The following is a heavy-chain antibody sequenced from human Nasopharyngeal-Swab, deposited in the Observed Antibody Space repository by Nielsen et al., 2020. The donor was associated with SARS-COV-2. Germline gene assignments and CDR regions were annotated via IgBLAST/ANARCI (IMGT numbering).Heavy chain of an antibody. J-gene: IGHJ4*02. V-gene: IGHV1-18*01. Sequence: ASVKVSCKASGYSFRSYGINWVRQAPGQGLEWMGWISVYNADTNYAQKFQGRVSMTTDTSTSTAYMEVRSLRSDDTAVYYCARDIEEWLVRPSLSFDYWGQGSLVTVSS. D-gene: IGHD3-3*01. CDR3: ARDIEEWLVRPSLSFDY. CDR2: ISVYNADT. CDR1: GYSFRSYG.